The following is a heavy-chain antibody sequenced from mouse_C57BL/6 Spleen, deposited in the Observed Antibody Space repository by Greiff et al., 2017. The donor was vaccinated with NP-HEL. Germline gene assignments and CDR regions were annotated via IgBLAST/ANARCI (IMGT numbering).Heavy chain of an antibody. J-gene: IGHJ2*01. CDR3: ARLVGIYDVYLYYFDY. Sequence: QVQLQQPGAELVRPGTSVTLSCKASGYTFTSYWMHWVKQRPGQGLEWIGVIDPSDSYTNYNQKFKGKATLTVDTSSSTAYMQLSSLTSEDSAVYYCARLVGIYDVYLYYFDYWGQGTTLTVSS. V-gene: IGHV1-59*01. CDR1: GYTFTSYW. D-gene: IGHD2-3*01. CDR2: IDPSDSYT.